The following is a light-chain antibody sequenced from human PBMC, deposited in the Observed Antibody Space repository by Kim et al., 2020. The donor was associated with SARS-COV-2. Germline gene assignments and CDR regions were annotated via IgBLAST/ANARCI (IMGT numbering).Light chain of an antibody. Sequence: QSALTQPASVSGSPGQSISISCTGTSSNIGSYNYVSWHQQHPGKAPKLMIYDVNKRPSGISSRFSGSKSGSTASLTISGLQAEDEADYYCSSFTTRSTLVFGVGTQLTVL. CDR1: SSNIGSYNY. J-gene: IGLJ7*01. V-gene: IGLV2-14*03. CDR3: SSFTTRSTLV. CDR2: DVN.